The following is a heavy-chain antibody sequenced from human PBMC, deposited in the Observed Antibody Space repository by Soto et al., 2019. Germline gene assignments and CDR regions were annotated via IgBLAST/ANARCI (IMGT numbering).Heavy chain of an antibody. V-gene: IGHV4-31*03. Sequence: SETLSLTCTVSGGSISSGGYYWSWLRQHPGKGLEWIAYIYYSGSTYYNPSLKSRVTISVDTSKNQFSLKLSSVTAADTAVYYCARVHEGDCSSTSCYRFGFDYWGQGTLVTVSS. D-gene: IGHD2-2*01. CDR3: ARVHEGDCSSTSCYRFGFDY. CDR1: GGSISSGGYY. J-gene: IGHJ4*02. CDR2: IYYSGST.